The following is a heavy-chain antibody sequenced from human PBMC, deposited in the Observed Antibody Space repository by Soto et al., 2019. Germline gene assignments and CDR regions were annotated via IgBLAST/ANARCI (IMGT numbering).Heavy chain of an antibody. D-gene: IGHD6-13*01. CDR3: ARDHSAGYSSSWYYYYYGMDV. V-gene: IGHV3-7*01. CDR1: GFTFSSYW. CDR2: IKQDGSEK. J-gene: IGHJ6*04. Sequence: GGSLRLSCAASGFTFSSYWMSWVRQAPGKGLEWVANIKQDGSEKYYVDSVKGRFTISRDNAKNSLYLQMNSLRAEDTAVYYCARDHSAGYSSSWYYYYYGMDVWGKGTTVTVSS.